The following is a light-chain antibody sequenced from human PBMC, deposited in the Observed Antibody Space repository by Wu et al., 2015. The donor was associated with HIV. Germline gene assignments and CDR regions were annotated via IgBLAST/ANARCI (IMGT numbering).Light chain of an antibody. CDR1: QGIRSW. CDR2: STS. Sequence: IQMTQSPSSLSASVGDRVTITCRASQGIRSWLAWYQQKPGKAPQLLIYSTSTLLNGVPSRFSGSGSGTDFTLTISSLQPEDFATYYCQQANSFPLTFGGGTKVEIK. CDR3: QQANSFPLT. J-gene: IGKJ4*01. V-gene: IGKV1-12*01.